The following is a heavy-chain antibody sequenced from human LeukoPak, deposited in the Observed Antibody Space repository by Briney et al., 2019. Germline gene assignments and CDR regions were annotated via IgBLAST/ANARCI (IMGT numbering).Heavy chain of an antibody. CDR2: IYTSGST. Sequence: PSETLSLTCTVSGGSISSYYWSWFRQPAGKGLEWIGRIYTSGSTNYNPSLKSRVTMSVDTSKNQFSLKLSSVTAADTAVYYCARGNDFWSGYYSRGWFDPWGQGTLVTVSS. D-gene: IGHD3-3*01. J-gene: IGHJ5*02. CDR1: GGSISSYY. V-gene: IGHV4-4*07. CDR3: ARGNDFWSGYYSRGWFDP.